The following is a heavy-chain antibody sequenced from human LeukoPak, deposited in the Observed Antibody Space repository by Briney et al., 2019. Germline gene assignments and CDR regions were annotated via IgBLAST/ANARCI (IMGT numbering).Heavy chain of an antibody. CDR3: AKRRGLELLYYYYMDV. Sequence: GGSLRLSCAASGFTFSSYGMSWVRQAPGKGLEWVSAISGSGGSTYYADSVKGRFTISRDNAKNSLYLQMNSLRAEDTAVYYCAKRRGLELLYYYYMDVWGKGTTVTVSS. CDR2: ISGSGGST. CDR1: GFTFSSYG. D-gene: IGHD1-7*01. V-gene: IGHV3-23*01. J-gene: IGHJ6*03.